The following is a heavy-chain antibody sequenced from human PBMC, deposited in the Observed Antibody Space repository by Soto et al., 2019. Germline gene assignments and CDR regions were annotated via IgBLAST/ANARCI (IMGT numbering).Heavy chain of an antibody. V-gene: IGHV4-59*11. D-gene: IGHD2-15*01. CDR1: GVSIGSHF. Sequence: SETLSLTCSVSGVSIGSHFLSWIRQAPGKGPELVGYIYHTVNTNYNPALKSRVTISMDTSENQLSLQLSSVTAADTAVYYCARLQYTVVTALDIWGQGTMVTVSS. CDR2: IYHTVNT. CDR3: ARLQYTVVTALDI. J-gene: IGHJ3*02.